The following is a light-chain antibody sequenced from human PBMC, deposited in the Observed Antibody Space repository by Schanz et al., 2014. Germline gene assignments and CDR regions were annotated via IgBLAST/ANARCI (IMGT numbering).Light chain of an antibody. CDR1: SSDVGGYNY. V-gene: IGLV2-14*01. CDR3: TSYTSSRTWV. CDR2: DVS. Sequence: QSVLTQPASVSGSPGQSITISCTGTSSDVGGYNYVSWYQQHPGKAPKLMIYDVSNRPSGVSNRFSGSKSGNTASLTISGLQAEDEADYYCTSYTSSRTWVFSGGTKLTVL. J-gene: IGLJ3*02.